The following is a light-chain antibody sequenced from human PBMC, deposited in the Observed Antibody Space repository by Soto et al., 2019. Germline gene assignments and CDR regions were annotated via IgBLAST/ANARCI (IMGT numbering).Light chain of an antibody. CDR3: QQYGTSPLT. CDR1: QSVSSN. J-gene: IGKJ4*01. Sequence: EIVMTQSPTILSVSPGERATLSCRASQSVSSNLAWYQQKPGQAPRLLIYGSSSRATGIPDRFSGSGSGVDFTLTVSRLEPEDFAVYYCQQYGTSPLTFGGGTKVDIK. V-gene: IGKV3-20*01. CDR2: GSS.